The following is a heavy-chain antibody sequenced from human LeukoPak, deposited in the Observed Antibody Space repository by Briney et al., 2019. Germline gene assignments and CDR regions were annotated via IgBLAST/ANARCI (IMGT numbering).Heavy chain of an antibody. J-gene: IGHJ6*02. CDR1: GFTFSVYS. V-gene: IGHV3-21*01. D-gene: IGHD2-2*02. Sequence: PGGSLRLSCAASGFTFSVYSMNWVRQSPGQGLEWVSSISSSSNFTFYADSVKGRFSTSRDNAKDSLYLQINSLRAEDTAVYYCARRGRYCSNTSCHMWIYQYYAMDVWGQGTTVTVSS. CDR2: ISSSSNFT. CDR3: ARRGRYCSNTSCHMWIYQYYAMDV.